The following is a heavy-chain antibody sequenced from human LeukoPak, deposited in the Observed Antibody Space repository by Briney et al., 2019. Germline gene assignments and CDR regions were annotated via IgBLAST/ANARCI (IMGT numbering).Heavy chain of an antibody. J-gene: IGHJ4*02. Sequence: SETLSLTCTVSGGSISSYYWSWIRQPAGKGLEWIGRIYTSGSTNYNPSLKSRVTMPVDTSKNQFSLKLSSVTAADTAVYYCAREGYSSSWYRPSYFDYWGQGTLVTVSS. CDR2: IYTSGST. CDR3: AREGYSSSWYRPSYFDY. CDR1: GGSISSYY. V-gene: IGHV4-4*07. D-gene: IGHD6-13*01.